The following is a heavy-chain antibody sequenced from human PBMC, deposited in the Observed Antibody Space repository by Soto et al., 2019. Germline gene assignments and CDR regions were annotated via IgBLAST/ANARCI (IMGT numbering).Heavy chain of an antibody. CDR3: ARDSTVYYYGMDV. D-gene: IGHD2-2*01. CDR1: GGSISSGGYY. CDR2: IYYSGST. J-gene: IGHJ6*02. Sequence: TLSLAFTVSGGSISSGGYYWSSIRQHPGKGLEWIGYIYYSGSTYYNPSLKSRVTISVDTSKNQFSLKLSSVTAADTAVYYCARDSTVYYYGMDVWGQGTTVTVSS. V-gene: IGHV4-31*03.